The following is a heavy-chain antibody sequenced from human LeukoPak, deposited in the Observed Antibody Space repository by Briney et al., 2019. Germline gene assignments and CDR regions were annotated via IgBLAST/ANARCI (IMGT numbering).Heavy chain of an antibody. J-gene: IGHJ4*02. Sequence: SETLSLTCTVSGGSISSYSWSWIRQPAGKGLEWIGRFYPSGSTNYNPSLKSRVTMSVDTSKNQFSLKLSSVTAADTAVYYCAGEGDTTGFDYWGQGTLVTVSS. CDR2: FYPSGST. CDR1: GGSISSYS. D-gene: IGHD1-26*01. V-gene: IGHV4-4*07. CDR3: AGEGDTTGFDY.